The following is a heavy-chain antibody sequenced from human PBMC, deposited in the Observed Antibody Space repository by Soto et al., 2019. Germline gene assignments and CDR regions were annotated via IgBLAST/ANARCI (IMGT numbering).Heavy chain of an antibody. V-gene: IGHV3-23*01. CDR3: ARHSGTVVVAVTGAFDI. J-gene: IGHJ3*02. CDR1: GFTFSSYA. D-gene: IGHD2-15*01. CDR2: ISGSGGST. Sequence: GGSLRLSCAASGFTFSSYAMSWVRQAPGKGLEWVSAISGSGGSTYYADSVKGRFTISRDNSKNTLYLQMNSLRAEDTAVYYCARHSGTVVVAVTGAFDIWGQGTMVTVSS.